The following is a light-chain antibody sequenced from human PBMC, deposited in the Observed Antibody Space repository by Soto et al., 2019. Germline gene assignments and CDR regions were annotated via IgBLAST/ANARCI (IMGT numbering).Light chain of an antibody. J-gene: IGLJ2*01. CDR2: DVS. CDR3: NSYRSTSAPVL. CDR1: RFDVGNYNY. Sequence: QSALTQPASVSGSPGQSITISCTGSRFDVGNYNYVSWYQQHPGKATKLIIYDVSSRPSGVSDRFAGSKSGKTASLTISGLQAEDEGDYYCNSYRSTSAPVLFGGGTKLTVL. V-gene: IGLV2-14*03.